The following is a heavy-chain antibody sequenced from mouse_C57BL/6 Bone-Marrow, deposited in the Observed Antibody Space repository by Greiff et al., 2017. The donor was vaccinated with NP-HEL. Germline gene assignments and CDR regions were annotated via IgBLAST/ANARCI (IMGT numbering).Heavy chain of an antibody. CDR3: ARKYGNWAWFAY. CDR2: INPNNGGT. Sequence: VQLQQSGPELVKPGASVKISCKASGYTFTDYYMNWVKQSHGKSLEWIGDINPNNGGTSYNQKFKGKATLTVDKSSSTAYMELRSLTSEDSAVYYCARKYGNWAWFAYWGQGTLVTVSA. J-gene: IGHJ3*01. D-gene: IGHD2-10*02. CDR1: GYTFTDYY. V-gene: IGHV1-26*01.